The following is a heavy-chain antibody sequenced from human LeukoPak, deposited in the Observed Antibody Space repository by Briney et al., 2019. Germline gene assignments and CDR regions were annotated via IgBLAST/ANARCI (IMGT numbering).Heavy chain of an antibody. CDR1: GYTFTGYY. CDR2: INPNSGAT. D-gene: IGHD2-8*02. CDR3: ARDLVGSTNWFDP. V-gene: IGHV1-2*02. J-gene: IGHJ5*02. Sequence: GPVKVSCKASGYTFTGYYMHWVRQAPGQGLEWMGWINPNSGATNYVQKFQGRVTMTRDTSVSTAYMELSRLTSDDTAVHYCARDLVGSTNWFDPWGQGTLVTVSS.